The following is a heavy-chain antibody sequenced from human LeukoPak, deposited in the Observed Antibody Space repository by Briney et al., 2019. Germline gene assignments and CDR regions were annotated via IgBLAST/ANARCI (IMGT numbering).Heavy chain of an antibody. J-gene: IGHJ4*02. Sequence: SETLSLTCSVSSASANSSPYFWAWIRQSSGKGLEWIATISFSGTTYYNPSLKSRVTISVDTSKNQFSLKLSSVTAADTAVYYCARVGYLVATISYWGQGTLVTVSS. D-gene: IGHD5-12*01. CDR1: SASANSSPYF. V-gene: IGHV4-39*07. CDR3: ARVGYLVATISY. CDR2: ISFSGTT.